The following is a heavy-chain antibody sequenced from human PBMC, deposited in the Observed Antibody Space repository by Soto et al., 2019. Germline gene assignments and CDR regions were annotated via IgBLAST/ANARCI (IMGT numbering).Heavy chain of an antibody. D-gene: IGHD3-9*01. V-gene: IGHV3-33*01. CDR3: ARDGVAYYDILTGYPPPLALDY. Sequence: WVSLRLCCAASAFTFSSHGMHWVRQAPCKGLEWVAVIWYDGSNKYYADSVKGRFTISRDNSKITLYLQMNSLRAEDTAVYYCARDGVAYYDILTGYPPPLALDYWGQGTLVTVSS. J-gene: IGHJ4*02. CDR1: AFTFSSHG. CDR2: IWYDGSNK.